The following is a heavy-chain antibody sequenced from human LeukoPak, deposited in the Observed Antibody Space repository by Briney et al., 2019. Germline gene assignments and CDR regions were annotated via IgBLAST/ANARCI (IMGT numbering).Heavy chain of an antibody. Sequence: GASVKVSCKASGYTFTSYGISWVRQAPGQGLEWMGWISAYNGNTNYAQKLQGRVTMTTDTSTSTAYMELRSLRSDDTAVYYCARRYYYDSGGYYSSPYYFDYWGQGTLVTVSS. D-gene: IGHD3-22*01. CDR3: ARRYYYDSGGYYSSPYYFDY. J-gene: IGHJ4*02. CDR2: ISAYNGNT. CDR1: GYTFTSYG. V-gene: IGHV1-18*01.